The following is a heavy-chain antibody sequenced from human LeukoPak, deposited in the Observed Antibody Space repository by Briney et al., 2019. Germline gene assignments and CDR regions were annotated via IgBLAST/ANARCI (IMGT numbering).Heavy chain of an antibody. CDR3: ARVGYYPNSGSTFDY. Sequence: SETLSPTCAVYGGSFSECYWTWIRQPPGKGLEWIGELNHRGSTNYNPSLKSRVSLSVDTSKNQFSLRLNSVTAADSAVYFCARVGYYPNSGSTFDYWGLGTLVTVSS. V-gene: IGHV4-34*01. CDR2: LNHRGST. D-gene: IGHD3-10*01. CDR1: GGSFSECY. J-gene: IGHJ4*02.